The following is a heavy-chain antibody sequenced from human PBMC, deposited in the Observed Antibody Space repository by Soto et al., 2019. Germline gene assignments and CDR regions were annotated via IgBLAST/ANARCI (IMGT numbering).Heavy chain of an antibody. J-gene: IGHJ6*02. D-gene: IGHD6-25*01. V-gene: IGHV4-30-2*01. Sequence: TLSLTCAVSDGSISSGGYSWSWIRQPPGKGLEWIGYIYHSGGTYYNPSLKSRVTISRDRSKSQFSLKLSSVTAADTAVYYCARGGDYYYYGMDVWGQGTTVTVSS. CDR3: ARGGDYYYYGMDV. CDR2: IYHSGGT. CDR1: DGSISSGGYS.